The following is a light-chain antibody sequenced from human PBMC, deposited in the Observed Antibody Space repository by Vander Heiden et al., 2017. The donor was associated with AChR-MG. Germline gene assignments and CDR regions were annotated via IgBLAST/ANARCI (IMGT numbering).Light chain of an antibody. CDR2: GAS. CDR1: QSVSSSY. J-gene: IGKJ3*01. CDR3: QQYGSSPPGVT. Sequence: EIVLTQSPGTLSLSPGERDTLSCRASQSVSSSYLAWYQQKPGQAPRLLIYGASSRATGIPDRFSGSGSGTDFTLTISRLEPEDFAVYYCQQYGSSPPGVTFGPGTKVDIK. V-gene: IGKV3-20*01.